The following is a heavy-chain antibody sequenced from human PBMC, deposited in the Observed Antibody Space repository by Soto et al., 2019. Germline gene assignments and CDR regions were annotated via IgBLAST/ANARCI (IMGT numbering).Heavy chain of an antibody. CDR3: ARGRGSVRSGTVVTLYYYFDY. J-gene: IGHJ4*02. Sequence: SETLSLTCAVYGGSFSGYYWSWIRQPPGKGLEWIGEINHSGSTNYNPSLKSRVTISVDTSKNQFSLKLSSVTAADTAVYYCARGRGSVRSGTVVTLYYYFDYWGQGTRVTVSS. CDR2: INHSGST. D-gene: IGHD2-21*02. CDR1: GGSFSGYY. V-gene: IGHV4-34*01.